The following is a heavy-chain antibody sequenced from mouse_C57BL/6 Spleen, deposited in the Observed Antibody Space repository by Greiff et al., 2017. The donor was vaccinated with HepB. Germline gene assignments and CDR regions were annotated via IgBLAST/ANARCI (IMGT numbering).Heavy chain of an antibody. CDR3: ARRGDLLWYPFAY. CDR2: INPNNGGT. V-gene: IGHV1-22*01. Sequence: VQLQQSGPELVKPGASVKMSCKASGYTFTDYNMHWVKQSHGKSLEWIGYINPNNGGTSYNQKFKGKATLTVNKSSSTAYMELRSLTSEDSAVYYCARRGDLLWYPFAYWGQGTLVTVSA. CDR1: GYTFTDYN. J-gene: IGHJ3*01. D-gene: IGHD2-1*01.